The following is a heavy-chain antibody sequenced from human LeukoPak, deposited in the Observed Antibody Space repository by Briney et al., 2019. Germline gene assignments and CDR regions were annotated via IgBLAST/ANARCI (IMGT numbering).Heavy chain of an antibody. CDR3: ARGSRFGVVGRDAFDI. CDR1: GFTFSSYW. CDR2: IPYDGSNK. J-gene: IGHJ3*02. V-gene: IGHV3-30*02. Sequence: GGSLRLSCAASGFTFSSYWMSWVRQAPGKGLEWVAFIPYDGSNKYYADSVKGRFTISRDNSKNTLYLQMNSLRAEDTAVYYCARGSRFGVVGRDAFDIWGQGTMVTVSS. D-gene: IGHD3-3*01.